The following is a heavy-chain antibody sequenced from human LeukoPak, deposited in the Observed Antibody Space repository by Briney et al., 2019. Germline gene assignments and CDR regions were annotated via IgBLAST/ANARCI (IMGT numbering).Heavy chain of an antibody. CDR2: ISWDGGST. V-gene: IGHV3-43*01. J-gene: IGHJ4*02. D-gene: IGHD3-10*01. CDR1: GFTFDDYT. Sequence: GGSLRLSCAASGFTFDDYTMHWVRQAPGKGLEWVSLISWDGGSTYYADSVKGRFTISRDNAKNSLYLQMNSLRTEDTALYYCAKGPYYGSGSYFPYYFDYWGQGTLVTVSS. CDR3: AKGPYYGSGSYFPYYFDY.